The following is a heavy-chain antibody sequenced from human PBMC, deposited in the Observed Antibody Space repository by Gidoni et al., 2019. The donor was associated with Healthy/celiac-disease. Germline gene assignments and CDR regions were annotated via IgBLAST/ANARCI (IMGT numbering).Heavy chain of an antibody. V-gene: IGHV3-11*05. CDR3: ARVYHYYDSSGYYYYYYGMDV. J-gene: IGHJ6*02. CDR2: ISSSSSYT. Sequence: QVQLVESVGGLVKPGGSLRLSCAASGFTFSDYYMSWIRQAPGKGLEWVSYISSSSSYTNYADSVKGRFTISRDNAKNSLYLQMNSLRAEDTAVYYCARVYHYYDSSGYYYYYYGMDVWGQGTTVTVSS. CDR1: GFTFSDYY. D-gene: IGHD3-22*01.